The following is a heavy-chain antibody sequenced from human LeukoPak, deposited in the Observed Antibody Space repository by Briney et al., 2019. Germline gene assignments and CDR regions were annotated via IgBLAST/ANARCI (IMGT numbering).Heavy chain of an antibody. J-gene: IGHJ3*02. Sequence: GASVKVSCKASGGTFSSYAISWVRQAPGQGLEWMGWINPNSGGTNYAQKFQGRVTMTRDTSISTAYMELSRLRSDDTAVYYCARDRGMIIAARGRDDAFDIWGQGTMVTVSS. D-gene: IGHD6-6*01. CDR3: ARDRGMIIAARGRDDAFDI. CDR2: INPNSGGT. V-gene: IGHV1-2*02. CDR1: GGTFSSYA.